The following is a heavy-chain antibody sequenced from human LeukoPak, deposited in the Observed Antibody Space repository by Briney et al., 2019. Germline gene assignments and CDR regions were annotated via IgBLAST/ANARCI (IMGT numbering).Heavy chain of an antibody. Sequence: ASVKVSCKASGYTFTSYDINWVRQATGQGLEWMGWMNPNSGNTGYAQKFQGRVTMTRNTSISTAYMELSSLRSEDTAVYYCARVYRVLRYFDWLLPIDYWGQGTLVTVSS. CDR3: ARVYRVLRYFDWLLPIDY. D-gene: IGHD3-9*01. J-gene: IGHJ4*02. CDR2: MNPNSGNT. V-gene: IGHV1-8*01. CDR1: GYTFTSYD.